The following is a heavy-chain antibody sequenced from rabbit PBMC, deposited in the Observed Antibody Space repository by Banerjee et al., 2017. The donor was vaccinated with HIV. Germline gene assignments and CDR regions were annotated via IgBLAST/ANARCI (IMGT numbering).Heavy chain of an antibody. CDR2: IGTSSGNK. CDR1: GFSFTSSHY. CDR3: ARGIYYTYDYSGYGYYLDL. D-gene: IGHD6-1*01. V-gene: IGHV1S40*01. J-gene: IGHJ4*01. Sequence: EESGGDLVKPGASLTLTCTASGFSFTSSHYMCWVRQAPGKGLEWIGCIGTSSGNKWYANWAKGRFTISKTSSTTVTLQMTSLTAADTATCFCARGIYYTYDYSGYGYYLDLWGPGTLVTVS.